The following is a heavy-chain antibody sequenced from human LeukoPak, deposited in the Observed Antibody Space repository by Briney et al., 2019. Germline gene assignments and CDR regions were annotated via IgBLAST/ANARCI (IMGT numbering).Heavy chain of an antibody. V-gene: IGHV3-48*03. CDR2: ISGSGTTI. Sequence: GSLRLSCAASGFTFSSYEMNWVRQAPGKGLEWVSYISGSGTTIYYADSVKGRFTISRDNAKYSLYLQMNSLRVEDTAVYYCARGPLGTFDYWGQGTLVTVSS. CDR3: ARGPLGTFDY. J-gene: IGHJ4*02. CDR1: GFTFSSYE. D-gene: IGHD3-16*01.